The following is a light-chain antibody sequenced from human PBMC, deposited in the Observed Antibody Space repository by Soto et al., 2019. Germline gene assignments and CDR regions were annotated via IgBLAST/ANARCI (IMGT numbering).Light chain of an antibody. CDR3: QQSYSSPPIT. J-gene: IGKJ5*01. CDR1: QSISTY. CDR2: SAS. V-gene: IGKV1-39*01. Sequence: DIPMTQSPSSLSASVGDRITITCRASQSISTYLNWYQQKPWKAPKLLIYSASSLQGGVPSRFSGSGSGTDFTLTISSLQPEDFATYYCQQSYSSPPITFGQGTRLEIK.